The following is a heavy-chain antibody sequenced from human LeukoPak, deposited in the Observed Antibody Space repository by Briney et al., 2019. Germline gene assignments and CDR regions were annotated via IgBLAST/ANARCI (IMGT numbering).Heavy chain of an antibody. D-gene: IGHD3-10*01. Sequence: VGSLRPSCASSGFTVSSNYMSWVRQAPGKGLEWGSVIYIVVSTYYADSVKCRVTISRDNSKNTLYLHMNSLRVEDTAVYYCASYGSGESYGMDVWGQGTTVTVSS. CDR2: IYIVVST. CDR1: GFTVSSNY. V-gene: IGHV3-53*01. CDR3: ASYGSGESYGMDV. J-gene: IGHJ6*02.